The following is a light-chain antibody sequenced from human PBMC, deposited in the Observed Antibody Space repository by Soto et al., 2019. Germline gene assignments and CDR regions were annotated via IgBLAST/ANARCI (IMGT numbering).Light chain of an antibody. CDR3: KQYDNHVFT. CDR2: DAS. CDR1: QDISNY. J-gene: IGKJ3*01. V-gene: IGKV1-33*01. Sequence: DIQMTQSPSSLSASVGDRVTITCQASQDISNYLNWYQQKPGKAPKLLIYDASNLETGVPSRFSGSGSGTDFTFTISSLQPEDIATYYCKQYDNHVFTFGPGTKVDIK.